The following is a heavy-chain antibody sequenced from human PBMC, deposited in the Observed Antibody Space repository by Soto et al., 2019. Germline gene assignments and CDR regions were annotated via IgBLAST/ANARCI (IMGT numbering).Heavy chain of an antibody. CDR3: VREASGYYFEY. Sequence: GGSLRLSCAASGVTFSIYARSWVRQAPGKGLEWVSAIRGSGYNTFYADSVKGRFTISRDNSKNTLYLHMNSLSVEDTAVYYCVREASGYYFEYWGQGTLVTVSS. V-gene: IGHV3-23*01. CDR1: GVTFSIYA. CDR2: IRGSGYNT. J-gene: IGHJ4*02.